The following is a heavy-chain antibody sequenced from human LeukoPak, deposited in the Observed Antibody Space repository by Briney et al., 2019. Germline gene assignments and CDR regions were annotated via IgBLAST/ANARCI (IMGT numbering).Heavy chain of an antibody. V-gene: IGHV1-69*13. Sequence: GASVKVSCKASGGTFSSYAISWVRQAPGQALEWMGGIIPIFGTANYAQKFQGRVTITADESTSTAYMELSSLRSEDTAVYYCARRGILTGFLFDYWGQGTLVTVSS. CDR2: IIPIFGTA. CDR3: ARRGILTGFLFDY. D-gene: IGHD3-9*01. CDR1: GGTFSSYA. J-gene: IGHJ4*02.